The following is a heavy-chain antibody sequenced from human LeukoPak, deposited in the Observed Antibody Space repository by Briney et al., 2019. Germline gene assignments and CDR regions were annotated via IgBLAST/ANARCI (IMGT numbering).Heavy chain of an antibody. CDR2: IYPRDGST. Sequence: ASVKVSCKASGYTFTSNYIHWVRQAPGQGLEWMGLIYPRDGSTNYAQKFQGRVTITADESTSTAYMELSSLRSEGTAVYYCARISSSYCSSSSCSGHWGQGTLVTVSS. J-gene: IGHJ4*02. CDR1: GYTFTSNY. D-gene: IGHD2-2*01. CDR3: ARISSSYCSSSSCSGH. V-gene: IGHV1-46*01.